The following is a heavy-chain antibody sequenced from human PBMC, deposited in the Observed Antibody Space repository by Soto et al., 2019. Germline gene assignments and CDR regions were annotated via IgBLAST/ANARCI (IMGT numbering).Heavy chain of an antibody. Sequence: GGSLRLSCAASGFTFSSYGMHWVRQAPGKGLEWVAVIWYDGSNKYYADSVKGRFTISRDNSKNTLYLQMNSLRAEDTAVHYCARDPSSSWYYYYYYMDVWGKGTTVTVSS. J-gene: IGHJ6*03. CDR3: ARDPSSSWYYYYYYMDV. CDR1: GFTFSSYG. D-gene: IGHD6-13*01. CDR2: IWYDGSNK. V-gene: IGHV3-33*01.